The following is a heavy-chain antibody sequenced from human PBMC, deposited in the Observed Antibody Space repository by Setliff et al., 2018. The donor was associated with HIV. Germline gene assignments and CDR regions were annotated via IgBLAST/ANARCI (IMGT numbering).Heavy chain of an antibody. V-gene: IGHV3-74*01. CDR3: AKVVAGLDY. D-gene: IGHD6-19*01. CDR1: GFTFSSYW. J-gene: IGHJ4*02. CDR2: INSDGSST. Sequence: PGGSLRLSCAASGFTFSSYWMHWVRQAPGKGLVWVSRINSDGSSTSYADSVKGRFSISRDNSKDTLYLQMNSLRAEDTAVYYCAKVVAGLDYWGPGTLVTVSS.